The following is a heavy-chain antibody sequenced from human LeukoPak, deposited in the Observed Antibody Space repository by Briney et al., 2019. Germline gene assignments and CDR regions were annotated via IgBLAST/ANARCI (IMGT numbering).Heavy chain of an antibody. CDR3: ARHVTTAVGYFDY. J-gene: IGHJ4*02. D-gene: IGHD4-23*01. Sequence: SETLSLTCAVYGGSFSGYYWSWIRQPPGKGLEWIGEINHSGSTNYNPSLKSRVTISVDTSKNQFSLKLSSVTAADTAVYYCARHVTTAVGYFDYWGQGTLVTVSS. V-gene: IGHV4-34*01. CDR2: INHSGST. CDR1: GGSFSGYY.